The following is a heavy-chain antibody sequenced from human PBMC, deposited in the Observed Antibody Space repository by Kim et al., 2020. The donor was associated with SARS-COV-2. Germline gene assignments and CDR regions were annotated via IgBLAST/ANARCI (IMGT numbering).Heavy chain of an antibody. V-gene: IGHV3-30*18. CDR3: AKDVRAAGGIFDY. CDR1: GFTFSDYG. Sequence: GGSLRLSCAASGFTFSDYGMHWVRQAPGRGLEWLAVISYDGTNAHYADSVKGRFTISRDNDENTVYLQMYSLRAEDTAVYYCAKDVRAAGGIFDYLGQGT. CDR2: ISYDGTNA. D-gene: IGHD6-13*01. J-gene: IGHJ4*01.